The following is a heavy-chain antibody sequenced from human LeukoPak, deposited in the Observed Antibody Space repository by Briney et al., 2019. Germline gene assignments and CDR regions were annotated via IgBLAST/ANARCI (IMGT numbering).Heavy chain of an antibody. D-gene: IGHD6-13*01. V-gene: IGHV1-69*13. J-gene: IGHJ3*02. Sequence: ASVKVSCKASGGTFSSYAISWVRQAPGQGLEWMGGIIPIFGTENYAQKFQGRVTITADESTSTAYMELSSLRSEDTAVYYCARDLQQLVSNAFDIWGQGTMVTVSS. CDR3: ARDLQQLVSNAFDI. CDR2: IIPIFGTE. CDR1: GGTFSSYA.